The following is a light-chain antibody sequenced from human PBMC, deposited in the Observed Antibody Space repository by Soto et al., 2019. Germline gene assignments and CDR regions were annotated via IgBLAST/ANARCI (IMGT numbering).Light chain of an antibody. Sequence: DIQITQSPSTLSGSVGDRVTITCRASQTISSWLAWYQQKPGKAPKLLIYKASTLKSGVPSRFSGSGSGTEFTLTISXLQPDDFATYYCQHYNSYSEPSGQGTKV. V-gene: IGKV1-5*03. CDR1: QTISSW. CDR3: QHYNSYSEP. J-gene: IGKJ1*01. CDR2: KAS.